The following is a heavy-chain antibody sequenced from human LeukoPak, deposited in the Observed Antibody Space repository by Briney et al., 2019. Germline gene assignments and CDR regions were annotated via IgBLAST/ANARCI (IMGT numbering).Heavy chain of an antibody. CDR1: GFTFSSYA. J-gene: IGHJ4*02. Sequence: PGGSLRLSCAASGFTFSSYAMHWVRQAPGKGLEWVAVISYDGSNKYYADSVKGRFTISRDNSKNTLYLQMNSLRAEDTAVYYCARECSGGSCLDYWGQGTLVTVSS. CDR2: ISYDGSNK. CDR3: ARECSGGSCLDY. D-gene: IGHD2-15*01. V-gene: IGHV3-30-3*01.